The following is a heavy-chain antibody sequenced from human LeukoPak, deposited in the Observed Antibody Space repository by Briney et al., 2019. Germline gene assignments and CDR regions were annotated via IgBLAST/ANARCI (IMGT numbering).Heavy chain of an antibody. CDR2: ISYDGSNK. Sequence: PGGSLRLSCAASGFTFSSYGMHWVRQAPGKGLEWVAVISYDGSNKYYADSVKGRFTISRDNSKNTLYLQMNSLGAEDTAVYYCAKVSSSSSPDYWGQGTLVTVSS. V-gene: IGHV3-30*18. J-gene: IGHJ4*02. CDR3: AKVSSSSSPDY. D-gene: IGHD6-6*01. CDR1: GFTFSSYG.